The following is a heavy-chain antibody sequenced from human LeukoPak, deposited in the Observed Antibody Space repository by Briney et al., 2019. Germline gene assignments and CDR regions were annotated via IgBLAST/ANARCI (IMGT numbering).Heavy chain of an antibody. Sequence: GGSLRLSCAASGFTSSAYWMHWVRQAPGRGLVWVSRVSTDGSIATYADSVKGRFTISRDNAKNSLYLQMNSLRAEDTAVYYCARDRMIVVVIPFDYWGQGTLVTVSS. J-gene: IGHJ4*02. V-gene: IGHV3-74*01. CDR3: ARDRMIVVVIPFDY. D-gene: IGHD3-22*01. CDR1: GFTSSAYW. CDR2: VSTDGSIA.